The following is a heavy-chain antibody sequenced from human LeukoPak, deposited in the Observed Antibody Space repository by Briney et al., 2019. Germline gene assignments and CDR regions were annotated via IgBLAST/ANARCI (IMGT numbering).Heavy chain of an antibody. V-gene: IGHV4-4*07. J-gene: IGHJ3*02. Sequence: SETLSLTCRVSGGSINSYYWSWVRQPAGKAPEWIGRIYVSGTTSYNPSLSSRVTMSLDTSKNQFSLRQNSVTAADTAVYYCARAFCGGDCTPGGAFDIWGQGTMVTVSS. D-gene: IGHD2-21*02. CDR2: IYVSGTT. CDR3: ARAFCGGDCTPGGAFDI. CDR1: GGSINSYY.